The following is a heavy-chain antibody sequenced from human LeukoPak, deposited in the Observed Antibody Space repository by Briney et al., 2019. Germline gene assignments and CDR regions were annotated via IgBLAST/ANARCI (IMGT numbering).Heavy chain of an antibody. CDR3: ARDHSVLGYYYDSSGYSPSY. Sequence: ASVKVSCKASGYTFTSYYMHWVRQAPGQGLEWMGIINPSGGSTSYAQKFQGRVTMTRDTSTSTVYMELSSLRSEDTAVYYCARDHSVLGYYYDSSGYSPSYWGQGTLVTVS. D-gene: IGHD3-22*01. V-gene: IGHV1-46*01. CDR2: INPSGGST. CDR1: GYTFTSYY. J-gene: IGHJ4*02.